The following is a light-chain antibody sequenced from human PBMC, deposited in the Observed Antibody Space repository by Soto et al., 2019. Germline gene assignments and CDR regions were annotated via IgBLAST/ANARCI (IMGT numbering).Light chain of an antibody. Sequence: DVQMTQSPSSLSASVGDRVTITCRASQDINSYLAWYQQKLGNAPKSLIYAASSLQTGVPSRFSGSESGTDFTLTISNLQHEDSATYYCQQYNIYPLTFGGGTKVEIK. V-gene: IGKV1D-16*01. J-gene: IGKJ4*01. CDR2: AAS. CDR3: QQYNIYPLT. CDR1: QDINSY.